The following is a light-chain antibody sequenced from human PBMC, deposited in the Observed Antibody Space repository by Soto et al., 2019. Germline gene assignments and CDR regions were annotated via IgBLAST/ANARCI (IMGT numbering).Light chain of an antibody. V-gene: IGLV2-14*03. Sequence: QSALTQPASVSGSPGQSITISCTGTSSDVGGYKYVSWYQQHPGKAPKLMIYDVSNRPSGVSNRFSGFKSGNTASLTISGLHAEDEADYYCSSYTTSSTYVFGTGTKLTVL. CDR1: SSDVGGYKY. CDR2: DVS. CDR3: SSYTTSSTYV. J-gene: IGLJ1*01.